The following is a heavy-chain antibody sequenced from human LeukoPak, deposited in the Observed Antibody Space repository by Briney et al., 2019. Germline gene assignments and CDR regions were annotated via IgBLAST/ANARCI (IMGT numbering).Heavy chain of an antibody. V-gene: IGHV3-7*01. CDR3: ARESRGRSKIDY. CDR2: IKKDGSEK. Sequence: PGGSLRLSCAASGFTFSNYWMSWVRQAPGKGPEWVANIKKDGSEKYYVDSGKGRFTISRDHANNSLYVQMNSLGVDDTGVYYCARESRGRSKIDYWGQGTLVTVSS. J-gene: IGHJ4*02. CDR1: GFTFSNYW. D-gene: IGHD4-17*01.